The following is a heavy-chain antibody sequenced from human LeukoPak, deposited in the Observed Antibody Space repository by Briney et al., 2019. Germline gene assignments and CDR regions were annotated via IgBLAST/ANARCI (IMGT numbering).Heavy chain of an antibody. CDR2: IGGSGVST. CDR3: ATHLSDGFDI. D-gene: IGHD3-3*02. Sequence: GGSLRLSCAASGFTFSSYTMNWVRQAPGKGLEWVSTIGGSGVSTYYADSVKGRFSISRDNSKNTLYLQMNSLRAEDTALYYCATHLSDGFDIWGQGTMVTVSA. CDR1: GFTFSSYT. J-gene: IGHJ3*02. V-gene: IGHV3-23*01.